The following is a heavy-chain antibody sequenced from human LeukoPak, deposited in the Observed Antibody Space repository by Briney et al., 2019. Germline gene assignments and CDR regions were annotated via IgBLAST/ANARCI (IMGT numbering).Heavy chain of an antibody. D-gene: IGHD3-10*01. V-gene: IGHV3-30-3*01. J-gene: IGHJ5*02. CDR1: GFTFSAYA. CDR2: ISYDGNNR. CDR3: ARDRAPDQHLAEGLWFDP. Sequence: GGSLRLSCAASGFTFSAYAMHRVRQAPGKGLEWVAVISYDGNNRYYADSVKGLFTISRDNSKNTLYLQMHSLGADDTAVYYCARDRAPDQHLAEGLWFDPWGQGTLVTVSS.